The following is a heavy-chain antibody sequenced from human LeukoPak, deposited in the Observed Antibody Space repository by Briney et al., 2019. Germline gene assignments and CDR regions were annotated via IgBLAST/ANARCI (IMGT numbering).Heavy chain of an antibody. CDR1: GFTFSSNG. J-gene: IGHJ4*02. CDR3: ARAPKLGLSGSYGGEIDY. V-gene: IGHV3-33*01. D-gene: IGHD1-26*01. Sequence: GRSLRLSCAASGFTFSSNGMHWVRQAPGNGLEWVAVIWYDGSNKYYADSVKGRFTISRDNSKNTLYLQMNSLRAEDTAVYYCARAPKLGLSGSYGGEIDYWGQGTLVTVSA. CDR2: IWYDGSNK.